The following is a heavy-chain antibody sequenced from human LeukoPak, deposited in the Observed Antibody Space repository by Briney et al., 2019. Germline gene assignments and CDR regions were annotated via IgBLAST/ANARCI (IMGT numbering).Heavy chain of an antibody. CDR2: IYYSGST. CDR3: ARGGRITMVRGASNWFDP. Sequence: SETLSLTCTVSGGSISSSSYYWGWIRQPPGKGLEWIGSIYYSGSTYYNPSLKSRVTISVDTSKNQFSLKLSSVTAADTAVYYCARGGRITMVRGASNWFDPWGQGTLVTVSS. J-gene: IGHJ5*02. CDR1: GGSISSSSYY. V-gene: IGHV4-39*01. D-gene: IGHD3-10*01.